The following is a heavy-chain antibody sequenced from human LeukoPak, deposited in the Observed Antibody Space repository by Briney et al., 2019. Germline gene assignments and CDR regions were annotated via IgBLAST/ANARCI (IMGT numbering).Heavy chain of an antibody. CDR3: AKDLLAATIDYYFDY. Sequence: GRSLRLSCAASGFTFSSYGMHWVRQAPGKGLEWVAVIWYDGGNKYYADSVKGRFTISRDNSKNTLYVQMNSLRAEDTAVYYCAKDLLAATIDYYFDYWGQGTLVTVSS. CDR1: GFTFSSYG. V-gene: IGHV3-33*06. D-gene: IGHD5-12*01. CDR2: IWYDGGNK. J-gene: IGHJ4*02.